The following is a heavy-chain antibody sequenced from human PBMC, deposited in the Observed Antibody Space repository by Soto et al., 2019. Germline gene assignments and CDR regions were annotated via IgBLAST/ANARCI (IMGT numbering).Heavy chain of an antibody. V-gene: IGHV3-9*01. J-gene: IGHJ6*02. D-gene: IGHD2-21*01. CDR3: AKDMGVFLYYDVMDV. Sequence: EVQLVESGGGLVQPGRSLRLSCAASGFTFDDYAMNWVRHAPGKGLEWVSGISWNSGSIGYADSVKGRFTIYRDNVKYSLYLQMNSLRAEDTALYYCAKDMGVFLYYDVMDVWGQGTTVTGSS. CDR2: ISWNSGSI. CDR1: GFTFDDYA.